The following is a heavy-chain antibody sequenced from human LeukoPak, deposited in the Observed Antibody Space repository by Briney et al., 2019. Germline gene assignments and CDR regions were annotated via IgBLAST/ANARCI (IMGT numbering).Heavy chain of an antibody. CDR2: MKQDGSEK. J-gene: IGHJ4*02. CDR1: GFTFSNYW. D-gene: IGHD3-10*01. V-gene: IGHV3-7*03. CDR3: ARDKSAGADTGSSFYY. Sequence: GGSLRLSCAASGFTFSNYWMTWVRQAPGKGLEWVATMKQDGSEKYYVDSVKGRFTFSRDNAKNSVYLQMNSLRAEDTAVYYCARDKSAGADTGSSFYYWGQGALVTVSS.